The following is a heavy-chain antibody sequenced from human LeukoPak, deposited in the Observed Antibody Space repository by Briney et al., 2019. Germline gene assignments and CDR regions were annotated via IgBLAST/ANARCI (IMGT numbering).Heavy chain of an antibody. Sequence: GGSLRLSCAASGFTFDDYAMHWVRQAPGKGLEWVSGISWNSGSIGYADSVKGRFTISRDNAKNSLYLQMNSLRAEDTALYYCAKVLYYDILTGPFDYWGQGTLVTVSS. J-gene: IGHJ4*02. D-gene: IGHD3-9*01. V-gene: IGHV3-9*01. CDR1: GFTFDDYA. CDR3: AKVLYYDILTGPFDY. CDR2: ISWNSGSI.